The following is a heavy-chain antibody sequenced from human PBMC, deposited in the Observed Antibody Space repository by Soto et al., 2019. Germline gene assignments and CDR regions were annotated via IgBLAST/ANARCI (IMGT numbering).Heavy chain of an antibody. D-gene: IGHD4-17*01. Sequence: EVQLLEPGGGLVQPGGSLRLSCAASEFTFRTFFMTWVRQAPGKGLDWVSSISANGGRTLCADSVKGRFTMSRDNSKNTLYLQMNSLRPEDTAVYYCARDPNGDYFGAFDFWGQKTMVTVSS. J-gene: IGHJ3*01. CDR1: EFTFRTFF. V-gene: IGHV3-23*01. CDR3: ARDPNGDYFGAFDF. CDR2: ISANGGRT.